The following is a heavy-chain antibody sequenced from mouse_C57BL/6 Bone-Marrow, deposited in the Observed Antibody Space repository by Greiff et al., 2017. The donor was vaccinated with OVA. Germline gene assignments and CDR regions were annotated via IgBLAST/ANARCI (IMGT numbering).Heavy chain of an antibody. CDR2: ISSGGSYT. Sequence: EVQLQESGGDLVKPGGSLKLSCAASGFTFSSYGMSWVRQTPDKRLEWVATISSGGSYTYYPDSVKGRFTISRDNAKNTLYLQMSSLKSEDTAMYYCASNYFDYWGQGTTLTVSS. J-gene: IGHJ2*01. V-gene: IGHV5-6*01. CDR3: ASNYFDY. CDR1: GFTFSSYG.